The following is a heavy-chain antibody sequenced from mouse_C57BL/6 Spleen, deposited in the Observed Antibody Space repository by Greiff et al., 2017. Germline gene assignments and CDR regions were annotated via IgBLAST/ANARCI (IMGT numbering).Heavy chain of an antibody. V-gene: IGHV1-59*01. CDR2: IDPSDSYT. CDR1: GYTFTSYW. CDR3: ARAPGFITTVVPFAY. Sequence: VQLQQPGAELVRPGTSVKLSCKASGYTFTSYWMHWVKQRPGQGLEWIGVIDPSDSYTNYNQKFKGKATLTVDTSSSTAYMQLSSLTSEDSAVYYCARAPGFITTVVPFAYWGQGTLVTVSA. J-gene: IGHJ3*01. D-gene: IGHD1-1*01.